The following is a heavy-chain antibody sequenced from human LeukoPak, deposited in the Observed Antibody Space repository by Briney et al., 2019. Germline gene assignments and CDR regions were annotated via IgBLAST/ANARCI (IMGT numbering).Heavy chain of an antibody. D-gene: IGHD2-2*01. Sequence: RGSLRLSCAASGFTFSSYAMSWVRQAPGKGLEWVSAISGSGGSTYYADSVKGRFTISRDNSKNTLYLQMNSLRAEDTAVYYCAKTNEKYQLTYYYFDYWGQGTLVTVSS. J-gene: IGHJ4*02. V-gene: IGHV3-23*01. CDR1: GFTFSSYA. CDR2: ISGSGGST. CDR3: AKTNEKYQLTYYYFDY.